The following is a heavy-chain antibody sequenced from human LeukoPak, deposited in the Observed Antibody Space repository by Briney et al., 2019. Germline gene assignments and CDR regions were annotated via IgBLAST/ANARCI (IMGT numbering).Heavy chain of an antibody. CDR3: AKEIGRGVYGNMDNLNQ. J-gene: IGHJ4*02. D-gene: IGHD1-1*01. CDR2: ISHDGSNT. Sequence: GGSLRLSCAASGFTFSSYGMHWVRQAPGKGLEWVAVISHDGSNTYYADSVKGRFTISRDNFKNTLILQMNNLRVEDTAVYFCAKEIGRGVYGNMDNLNQWGQGNLVTVSS. CDR1: GFTFSSYG. V-gene: IGHV3-30*18.